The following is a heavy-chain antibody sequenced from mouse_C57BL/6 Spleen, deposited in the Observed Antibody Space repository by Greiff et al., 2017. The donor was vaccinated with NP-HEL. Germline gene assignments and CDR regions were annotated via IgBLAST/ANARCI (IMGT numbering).Heavy chain of an antibody. Sequence: EVQLQQSGPELVKPGASVKISCKASGYSFTGYYMNWVKQSPEKSLEWIGEINPSTGGTTYNQKFKAKATLTVDKSSSTAYMQLKSLTSEDSAVYYCARRGSGYRYWGQGTTLTVSS. J-gene: IGHJ2*01. CDR3: ARRGSGYRY. CDR2: INPSTGGT. V-gene: IGHV1-42*01. CDR1: GYSFTGYY. D-gene: IGHD3-2*02.